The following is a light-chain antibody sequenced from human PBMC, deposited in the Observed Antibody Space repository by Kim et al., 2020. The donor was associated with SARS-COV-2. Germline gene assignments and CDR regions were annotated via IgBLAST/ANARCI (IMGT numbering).Light chain of an antibody. J-gene: IGKJ1*01. CDR3: QQYNSYSGT. Sequence: ASVGDRVTIACRASQSISSWLAWYQQKPGKAPKLLIYDASSLESGVPSRFSGSGSGTEFTLTISSLQPDDFATYYCQQYNSYSGTFGQGTKVDIK. V-gene: IGKV1-5*01. CDR1: QSISSW. CDR2: DAS.